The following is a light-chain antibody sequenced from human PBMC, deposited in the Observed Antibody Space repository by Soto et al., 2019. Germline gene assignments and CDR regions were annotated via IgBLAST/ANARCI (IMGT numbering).Light chain of an antibody. Sequence: EIVLTQSPGTLSLSPGERATLSCRASQSVSIIYLAWYQQKAGQAPRLLVYGASSKATGMPGRFSGRGSGTEFTLTISSLQSEDFAVYYCQQYRNWPRTFGQGTKVDIK. CDR3: QQYRNWPRT. J-gene: IGKJ1*01. CDR2: GAS. CDR1: QSVSIIY. V-gene: IGKV3-15*01.